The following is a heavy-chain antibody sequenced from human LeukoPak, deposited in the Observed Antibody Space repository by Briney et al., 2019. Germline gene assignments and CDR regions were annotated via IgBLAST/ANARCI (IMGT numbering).Heavy chain of an antibody. J-gene: IGHJ3*02. CDR3: ARVDAAFDI. CDR1: GYSISSGYY. V-gene: IGHV4-38-2*02. CDR2: IYHSGST. Sequence: PSETLSLTCTVSGYSISSGYYWGWIRQPPGKGLEWIGSIYHSGSTYYNPSLKSRVTISVDTSKNQFSLKLSSVTAADTAVYYCARVDAAFDIWGQGTMVTVSS.